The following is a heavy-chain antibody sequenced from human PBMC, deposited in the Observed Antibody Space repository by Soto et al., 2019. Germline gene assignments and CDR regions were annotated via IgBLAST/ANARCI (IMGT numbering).Heavy chain of an antibody. CDR2: INPSGGST. Sequence: QVQLVQSGAEVKKPGASVKVSCKASGYTFTSYYMHWVRQAPGQGLEWMGIINPSGGSTCYAQKSEGRVTMPRERTTRTDYKELSSLRSEETDVDYCAGEGGPAGTPGTSDCGMDAWGRRSTLTVS. D-gene: IGHD1-1*01. J-gene: IGHJ6*02. V-gene: IGHV1-46*03. CDR3: AGEGGPAGTPGTSDCGMDA. CDR1: GYTFTSYY.